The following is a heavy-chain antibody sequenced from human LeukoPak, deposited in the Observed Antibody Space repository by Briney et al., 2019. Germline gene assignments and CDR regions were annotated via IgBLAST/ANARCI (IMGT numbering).Heavy chain of an antibody. CDR2: INHSGST. J-gene: IGHJ2*01. D-gene: IGHD3-10*01. CDR1: GGSFSGYY. Sequence: PSETLSLTCAVYGGSFSGYYWSWIRQPPGKGLGWIGEINHSGSTNYNPSLKSRVTISVDTSKNQFSLKLSSVTAADTAVYYCAMDFRGSDLWGRGTLVTVSS. CDR3: AMDFRGSDL. V-gene: IGHV4-34*01.